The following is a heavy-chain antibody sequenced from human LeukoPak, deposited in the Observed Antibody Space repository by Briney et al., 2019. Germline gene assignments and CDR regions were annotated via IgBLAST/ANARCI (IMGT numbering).Heavy chain of an antibody. V-gene: IGHV3-23*01. CDR1: GFTFSSYA. J-gene: IGHJ4*02. CDR3: ALTPTYYYDSSGQFDY. D-gene: IGHD3-22*01. CDR2: ISGSGGST. Sequence: GGSLRLSCAASGFTFSSYAMSWVRQAPGKGLEWVSAISGSGGSTYYADSVKGRFTISRDNSKNTLYLQMNSLRAEDTAVYYCALTPTYYYDSSGQFDYWGQGTLVTVSS.